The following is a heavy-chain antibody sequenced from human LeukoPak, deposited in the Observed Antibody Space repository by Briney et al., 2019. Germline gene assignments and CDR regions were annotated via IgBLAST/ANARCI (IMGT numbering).Heavy chain of an antibody. CDR3: ARASVTTVTTGVH. CDR2: IIPIFGTA. V-gene: IGHV1-69*06. D-gene: IGHD4-17*01. CDR1: GGTFSSYA. Sequence: ASVKVSCKASGGTFSSYAISWVRQAPGQGLEWMGGIIPIFGTANYAQKFQGRVTITADKSTSTAYMELRSLRSDDTAVYYCARASVTTVTTGVHWGQGTLVTVSS. J-gene: IGHJ4*02.